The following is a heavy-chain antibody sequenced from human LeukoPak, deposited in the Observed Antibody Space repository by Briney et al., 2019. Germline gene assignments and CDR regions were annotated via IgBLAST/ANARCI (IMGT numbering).Heavy chain of an antibody. J-gene: IGHJ6*03. Sequence: SETLSLTCAVYGGSFSGGYWSWIRQPPGKGLEWIGEINHSGRTNYNPSLKSRVTVSADTSRIQFSLKVTSVTAADTAVYYCARGSWFGNFFPYYYYMDVWGKGTTVTVSS. CDR1: GGSFSGGY. CDR3: ARGSWFGNFFPYYYYMDV. D-gene: IGHD3-10*01. CDR2: INHSGRT. V-gene: IGHV4-34*01.